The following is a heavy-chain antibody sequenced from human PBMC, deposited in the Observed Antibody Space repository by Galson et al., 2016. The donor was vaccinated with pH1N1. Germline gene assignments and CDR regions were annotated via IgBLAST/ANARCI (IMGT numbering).Heavy chain of an antibody. J-gene: IGHJ4*02. D-gene: IGHD1-26*01. CDR1: GYSFIDYY. V-gene: IGHV1-2*02. Sequence: SVKVSCKASGYSFIDYYIHWVRQAPGQGLEWMGWINPNTGTTNYAQGFQGRVTMTRDTSISTAYMELSGLRSDDTAVYYCARPPYYSGGFYEYWGQGTLVTVSS. CDR3: ARPPYYSGGFYEY. CDR2: INPNTGTT.